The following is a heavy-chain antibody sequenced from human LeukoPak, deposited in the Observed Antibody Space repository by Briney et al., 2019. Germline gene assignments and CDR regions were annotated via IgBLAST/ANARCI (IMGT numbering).Heavy chain of an antibody. CDR3: ASITIFGVVITN. J-gene: IGHJ4*02. CDR1: GGSFSGYY. Sequence: SETLSLTCAVYGGSFSGYYWSWIRQPPGKGLEWIGYIYYSGSTYYNPSLKSRVTISVDTSKNQFSLKLSSVTAADTAVYYCASITIFGVVITNWGQGTLVTVSS. D-gene: IGHD3-3*01. V-gene: IGHV4-30-4*08. CDR2: IYYSGST.